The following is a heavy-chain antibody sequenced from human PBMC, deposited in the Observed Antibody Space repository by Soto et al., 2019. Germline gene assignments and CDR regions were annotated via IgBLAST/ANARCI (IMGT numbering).Heavy chain of an antibody. CDR3: ARDTGDGTFDF. V-gene: IGHV1-3*01. J-gene: IGHJ4*02. D-gene: IGHD7-27*01. CDR1: RYTFSSYA. CDR2: INAGYGNT. Sequence: GSVKVCFKACRYTFSSYAMHLVRQAPGQRLEWMGWINAGYGNTKSSQKFQDRVTISRDTSASTAYMELTSLRSEDTAVYYCARDTGDGTFDFWGQGTLVTVSS.